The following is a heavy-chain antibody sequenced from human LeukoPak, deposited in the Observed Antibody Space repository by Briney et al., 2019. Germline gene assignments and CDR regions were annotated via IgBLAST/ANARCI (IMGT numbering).Heavy chain of an antibody. D-gene: IGHD3-10*01. Sequence: SETPSLTCTVSGGSISSYYWSWIRQPPGKGLEWIGYIYYSGSTNYNPSLKSRVTISVDTSKNQFSLKLSSVTAADTAVYYCARGTGYYYYYYMDVWGKGTTVTVSS. V-gene: IGHV4-59*01. CDR3: ARGTGYYYYYYMDV. CDR1: GGSISSYY. CDR2: IYYSGST. J-gene: IGHJ6*03.